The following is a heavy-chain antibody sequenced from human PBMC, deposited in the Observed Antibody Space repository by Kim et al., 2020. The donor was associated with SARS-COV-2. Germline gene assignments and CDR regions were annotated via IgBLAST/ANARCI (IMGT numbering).Heavy chain of an antibody. V-gene: IGHV4-39*01. CDR3: ARKIVVPAAIDY. Sequence: YSNPTLKSRVTISVDTSQNQFALKLSSVTAADTAVYYCARKIVVPAAIDYWGQGTLVTVSS. J-gene: IGHJ4*02. D-gene: IGHD2-2*01.